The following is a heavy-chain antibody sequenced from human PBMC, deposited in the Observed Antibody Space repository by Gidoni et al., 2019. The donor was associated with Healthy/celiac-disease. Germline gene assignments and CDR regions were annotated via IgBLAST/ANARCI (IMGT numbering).Heavy chain of an antibody. J-gene: IGHJ3*02. V-gene: IGHV5-10-1*01. D-gene: IGHD6-19*01. Sequence: SPSFQGHVTISADKSISTAYLQWSSLKASDTAMYYCARQGIAVADDAFDIWGQGTMVTVSS. CDR3: ARQGIAVADDAFDI.